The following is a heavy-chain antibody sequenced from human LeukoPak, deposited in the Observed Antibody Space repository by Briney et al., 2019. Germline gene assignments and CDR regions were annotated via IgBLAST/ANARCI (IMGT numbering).Heavy chain of an antibody. CDR3: AREQRQQLVPDY. Sequence: GRSLRLSCAASGFTFSSYGMHWVRQAPGKGLEWVAVIWYDGSNKYYADSVKGRFTISRDNSKNTLYLQMNSLRAEDTAVYYCAREQRQQLVPDYWGQGTLVTVSS. CDR1: GFTFSSYG. V-gene: IGHV3-33*01. CDR2: IWYDGSNK. D-gene: IGHD6-13*01. J-gene: IGHJ4*02.